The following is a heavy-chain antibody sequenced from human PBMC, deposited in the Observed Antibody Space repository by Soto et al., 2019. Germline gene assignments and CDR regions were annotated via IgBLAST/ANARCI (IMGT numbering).Heavy chain of an antibody. CDR3: ARQRGLTAHYYYYGMDV. CDR1: GFSLSNARMG. D-gene: IGHD3-10*01. Sequence: SGPTLVNPTETLTLTCTVSGFSLSNARMGVSWIRQPPGKALEWLAHIFSNDEKSYSTSLKSRLTISKDTSNSQVVLTMTNMDPVDTATYYCARQRGLTAHYYYYGMDVWGQGTTVTVSS. CDR2: IFSNDEK. V-gene: IGHV2-26*01. J-gene: IGHJ6*02.